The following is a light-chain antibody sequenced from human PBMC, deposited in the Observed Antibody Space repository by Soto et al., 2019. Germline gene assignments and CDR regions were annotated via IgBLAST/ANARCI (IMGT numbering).Light chain of an antibody. CDR3: QQLDNYHRT. Sequence: DIQLTQSPSFLSAFVGDRVTITGRASQGINGYLAWYQQRPGKAPKLLISAASTLQSGVPSRFRGSGSGKDFTLTISSLQPEDFATYYCQQLDNYHRTVGQGTKVDIK. V-gene: IGKV1-9*01. J-gene: IGKJ1*01. CDR2: AAS. CDR1: QGINGY.